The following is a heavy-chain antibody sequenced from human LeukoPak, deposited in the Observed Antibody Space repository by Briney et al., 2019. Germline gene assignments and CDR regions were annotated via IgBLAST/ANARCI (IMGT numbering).Heavy chain of an antibody. CDR3: AKGGGYWDY. CDR2: IWYDGSNK. CDR1: GFTFSSYG. V-gene: IGHV3-33*06. J-gene: IGHJ4*02. Sequence: GRSLRLSCAASGFTFSSYGMHWVRQAPGKGLEGVAVIWYDGSNKYYADSVKGRFTISRDNSKNTLYLQMNSLRAEDTAVYYCAKGGGYWDYWGQGTLVTVSS. D-gene: IGHD3-22*01.